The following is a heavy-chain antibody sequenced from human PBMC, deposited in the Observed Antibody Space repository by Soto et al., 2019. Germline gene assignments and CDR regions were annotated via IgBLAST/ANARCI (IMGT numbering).Heavy chain of an antibody. CDR1: GYTFTSYG. Sequence: QVQLVQSGAEVKKPGASVKVSCKTSGYTFTSYGISWVRQAPGQRLEWMGWISAYNGNTNYAQKLQGRVTMTTDTSTSTAYMELRSLRSDDTAVYYCARDVDIVATTAKYYYYGMDVWGQGTTVTVSS. CDR3: ARDVDIVATTAKYYYYGMDV. CDR2: ISAYNGNT. D-gene: IGHD5-12*01. J-gene: IGHJ6*02. V-gene: IGHV1-18*01.